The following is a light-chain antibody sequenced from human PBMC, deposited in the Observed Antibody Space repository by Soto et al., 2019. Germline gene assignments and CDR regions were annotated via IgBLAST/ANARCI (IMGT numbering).Light chain of an antibody. Sequence: DIQMTQSPSSLSASVGDRVTITCGASQSISSHLNGYEQKPGKAPKLLVYAASSLQMGVPSSFSGSGSGTDFTLTISGLQPEEFGTYHCQQSYSTPLYTFGQGTKLEIK. V-gene: IGKV1-39*01. J-gene: IGKJ2*01. CDR3: QQSYSTPLYT. CDR2: AAS. CDR1: QSISSH.